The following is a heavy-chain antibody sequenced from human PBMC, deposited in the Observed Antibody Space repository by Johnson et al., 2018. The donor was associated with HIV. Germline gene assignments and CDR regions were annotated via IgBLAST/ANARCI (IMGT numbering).Heavy chain of an antibody. CDR2: IGGSGVGT. CDR1: GFTFSSYA. CDR3: AKDLWEFGRSYLLRNAFDI. V-gene: IGHV3-23*04. D-gene: IGHD1-26*01. Sequence: EVQLVESGGGLVQPGGSLRLSCAASGFTFSSYAMSWVRQAPGKGLEWVSAIGGSGVGTYYADSVKGRFTISRDNSKNTLYLQLNSLRAEDTAVYYCAKDLWEFGRSYLLRNAFDIWGQGTVVTVSS. J-gene: IGHJ3*02.